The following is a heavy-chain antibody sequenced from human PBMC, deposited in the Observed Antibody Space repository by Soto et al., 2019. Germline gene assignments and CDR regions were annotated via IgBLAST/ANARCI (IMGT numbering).Heavy chain of an antibody. D-gene: IGHD2-15*01. CDR2: IGSSGTGI. CDR1: GFTFSDYY. V-gene: IGHV3-11*01. Sequence: QVQLVESGGGLVKPGGSLRLSCAASGFTFSDYYMTWIRQAPGKGLEWVSYIGSSGTGIYYPDSVKGRFTISRDNAKNSLYLQMSSLRAEDTAVYYCARAYSDAFDIWGQGTMVTVSS. CDR3: ARAYSDAFDI. J-gene: IGHJ3*02.